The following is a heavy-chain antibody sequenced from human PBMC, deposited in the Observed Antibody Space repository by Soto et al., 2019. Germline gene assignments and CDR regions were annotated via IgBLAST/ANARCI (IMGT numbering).Heavy chain of an antibody. Sequence: LSLTCTVSGGSISSYYWSWIRQPPGKGLEWIGYIYYSGSTNYNPSLKSRVTISVDTSKNQFSLKLSSVTAADTAVYYCARDSYYYGMDVWGQGTTVTVSS. V-gene: IGHV4-59*01. J-gene: IGHJ6*02. CDR3: ARDSYYYGMDV. CDR1: GGSISSYY. CDR2: IYYSGST.